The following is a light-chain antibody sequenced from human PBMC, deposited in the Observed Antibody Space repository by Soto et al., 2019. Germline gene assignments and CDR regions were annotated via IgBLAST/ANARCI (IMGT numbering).Light chain of an antibody. CDR2: RAS. V-gene: IGKV3-15*01. J-gene: IGKJ1*01. CDR1: QSVFSN. Sequence: VLTQSPATLSVSSGERATLSCRASQSVFSNIGWYQQRPGQAPRLLIYRASTSAAGIPTMFSGSWCGTDFPLTISSLQSEDFAIDYCQQYHNLWTFGQGTKVDIK. CDR3: QQYHNLWT.